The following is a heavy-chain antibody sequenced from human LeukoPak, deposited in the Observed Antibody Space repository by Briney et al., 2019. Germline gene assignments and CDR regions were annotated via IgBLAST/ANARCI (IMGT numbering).Heavy chain of an antibody. Sequence: ASVKVSCKASGYTFTSYGISWLRQGPGRGLEWMGWISAYNGNPSYAQMLQGRVTMTTDTSTSTAYMELRSLRSDDTDVYYCARAGQGYYYDTSAYYYDYWGQGTLVTVSS. V-gene: IGHV1-18*01. J-gene: IGHJ4*02. CDR2: ISAYNGNP. CDR3: ARAGQGYYYDTSAYYYDY. CDR1: GYTFTSYG. D-gene: IGHD3-22*01.